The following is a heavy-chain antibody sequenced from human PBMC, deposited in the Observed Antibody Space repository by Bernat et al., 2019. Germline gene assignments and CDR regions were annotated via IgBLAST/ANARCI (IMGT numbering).Heavy chain of an antibody. CDR1: GFTFSSYG. CDR3: ARPLYDYVWGSYSDEYFDY. Sequence: QVQLVESGGGVVQPGRSLRLSCAASGFTFSSYGMHWVRQAPGKGLEWVAVIWYDGSNKYYADSVKGRFTISRDNSKHTLYLQMNSLRAEDTAVYYCARPLYDYVWGSYSDEYFDYWGQGTLVTVSA. J-gene: IGHJ4*02. D-gene: IGHD3-16*01. V-gene: IGHV3-33*01. CDR2: IWYDGSNK.